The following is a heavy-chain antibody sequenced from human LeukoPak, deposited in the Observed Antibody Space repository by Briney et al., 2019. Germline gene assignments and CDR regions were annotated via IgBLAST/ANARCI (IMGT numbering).Heavy chain of an antibody. CDR3: ARGYCSSTSCYMYNWFDP. CDR1: GYTFTSYG. CDR2: VSAYNGNT. J-gene: IGHJ5*02. D-gene: IGHD2-2*01. Sequence: GASVKVSCKASGYTFTSYGISWVRQAPGQGLEWMGWVSAYNGNTNYAQKLQGRVTMTTDTSTSTAYMELRGLRSDDTAVYYCARGYCSSTSCYMYNWFDPWGQGTLVTVSS. V-gene: IGHV1-18*01.